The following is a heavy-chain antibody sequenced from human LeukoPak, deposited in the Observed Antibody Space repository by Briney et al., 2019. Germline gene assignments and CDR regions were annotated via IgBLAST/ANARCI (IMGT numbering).Heavy chain of an antibody. D-gene: IGHD3-3*01. Sequence: ASVKVSCKASGGTFSSYAISWVRQAPGQGPEWMGWISPDSGGTNYAQKFQGRVTVTGDSSISTAYMEVSGLRSDDTAVYYCARDSIRGVRLLDYWGQGTLVTVSS. J-gene: IGHJ4*02. V-gene: IGHV1-2*02. CDR1: GGTFSSYA. CDR2: ISPDSGGT. CDR3: ARDSIRGVRLLDY.